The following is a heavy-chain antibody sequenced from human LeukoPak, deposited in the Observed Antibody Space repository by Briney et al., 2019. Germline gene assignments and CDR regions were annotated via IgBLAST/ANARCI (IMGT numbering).Heavy chain of an antibody. D-gene: IGHD6-13*01. CDR2: ISPTGSTI. CDR1: GFTFSTYK. V-gene: IGHV3-48*03. CDR3: AREGLVAAGTGSYAFDI. Sequence: PGGSLRLSCAASGFTFSTYKIHWVGQAPGRGLEWVSYISPTGSTIYYADSVKGRFTISRDNAKNSLYLQMNSLRAEDTAVYYCAREGLVAAGTGSYAFDIWGQGTMVTVSS. J-gene: IGHJ3*02.